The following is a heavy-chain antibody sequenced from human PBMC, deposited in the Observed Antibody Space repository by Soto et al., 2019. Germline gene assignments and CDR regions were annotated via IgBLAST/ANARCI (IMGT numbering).Heavy chain of an antibody. J-gene: IGHJ4*02. CDR3: ARTSHIVVVPADTQFDY. D-gene: IGHD2-2*01. CDR2: ISSSGSTI. Sequence: QVQLVESGGGLVKPGGSLRLSCAASGFTFSDYYMSWIRQAPGKGLEWVSYISSSGSTIYYADSVKGRFTISRDNAKNSLYLQMNSLRDKDTAVYYCARTSHIVVVPADTQFDYWGQGTLVTVSS. V-gene: IGHV3-11*01. CDR1: GFTFSDYY.